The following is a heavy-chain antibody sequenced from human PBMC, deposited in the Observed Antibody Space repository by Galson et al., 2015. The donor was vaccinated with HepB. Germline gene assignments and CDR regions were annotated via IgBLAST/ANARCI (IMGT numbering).Heavy chain of an antibody. CDR2: ISSSSSTI. CDR1: GFTFSSYS. J-gene: IGHJ4*02. V-gene: IGHV3-48*02. D-gene: IGHD3-9*01. Sequence: SLRLSCAASGFTFSSYSMNWVRQAPGKGLEWVSYISSSSSTIYYADSVKGRFTISRDNAKNSLYLQMNSLRDEDTAVYYCARGLDWESASRRWYAQTYYFDYWGQGTLVTVSS. CDR3: ARGLDWESASRRWYAQTYYFDY.